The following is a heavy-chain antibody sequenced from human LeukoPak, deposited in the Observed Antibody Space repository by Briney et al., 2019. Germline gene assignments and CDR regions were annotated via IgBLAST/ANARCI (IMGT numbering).Heavy chain of an antibody. CDR2: IIALFGTA. J-gene: IGHJ3*02. D-gene: IGHD3-3*01. CDR3: ARGLEFGFLEWLVDAFDI. Sequence: ASVKVSCKASGGTFISYAISWVRQAPGQGLEWMGGIIALFGTANYAQKFQGRLTITADESTSTAYMELSSLRSEDTAVYYCARGLEFGFLEWLVDAFDIWGQGTMVTVSS. V-gene: IGHV1-69*13. CDR1: GGTFISYA.